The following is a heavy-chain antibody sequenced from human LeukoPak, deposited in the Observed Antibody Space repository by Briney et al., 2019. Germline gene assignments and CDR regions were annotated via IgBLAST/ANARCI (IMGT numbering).Heavy chain of an antibody. Sequence: GGSLRLSCAASGFTFSSYGMHWVRQAPGKGLEWVAVIWYDGSNKYYADSVKGRFTISRDNSKNTLYLQMNSLRAEDTAVYYCARKENTGYYGMDVWGQGTTVTVSS. CDR1: GFTFSSYG. V-gene: IGHV3-33*01. CDR2: IWYDGSNK. J-gene: IGHJ6*02. CDR3: ARKENTGYYGMDV. D-gene: IGHD2/OR15-2a*01.